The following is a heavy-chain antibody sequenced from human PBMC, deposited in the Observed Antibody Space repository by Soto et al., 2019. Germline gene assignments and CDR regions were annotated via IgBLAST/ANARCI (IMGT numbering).Heavy chain of an antibody. Sequence: QVQLVQSGAEVKKPGASVKVSCKASGYTCPSYDINWARQATGQGLEWMGWMNPNSGNTGYAQKFQGRVTMTWDTSISTAYMELSSLRSEDTAVYFCATGDIVATSYYMDVWGKGTTVTVSS. CDR2: MNPNSGNT. CDR1: GYTCPSYD. J-gene: IGHJ6*03. D-gene: IGHD5-12*01. CDR3: ATGDIVATSYYMDV. V-gene: IGHV1-8*01.